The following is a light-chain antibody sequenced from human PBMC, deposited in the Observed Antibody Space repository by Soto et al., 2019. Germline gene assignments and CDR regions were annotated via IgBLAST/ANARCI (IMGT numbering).Light chain of an antibody. CDR1: QNIDSTY. CDR3: QQYGGSTLYS. J-gene: IGKJ2*01. V-gene: IGKV3-20*01. Sequence: IVLTQSPGTLSLSPGERATLSCRASQNIDSTYLAWYKQKPGQAPRLVXXGSXRRAPGVPDRFSGSGSGKDFTLTLSRLDPEDFAVYFCQQYGGSTLYSFGPGTKVDIK. CDR2: GSX.